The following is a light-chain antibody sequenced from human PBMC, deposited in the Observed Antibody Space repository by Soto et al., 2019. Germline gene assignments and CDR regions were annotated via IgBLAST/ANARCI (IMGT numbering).Light chain of an antibody. V-gene: IGKV3-20*01. J-gene: IGKJ1*01. CDR2: GAY. CDR3: QQYGSSTWT. CDR1: QSVSSSY. Sequence: EIVLTQSPGTLSLSPGERATLSCRASQSVSSSYLAWYQQKPGQAPRLLIYGAYSSATGIPDRFSGSGSGTDFALTISRLEHEDFAVYYCQQYGSSTWTFGQGTKVEIK.